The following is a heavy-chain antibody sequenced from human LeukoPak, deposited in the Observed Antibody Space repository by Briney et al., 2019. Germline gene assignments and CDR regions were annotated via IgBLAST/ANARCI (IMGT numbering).Heavy chain of an antibody. D-gene: IGHD3-16*01. V-gene: IGHV3-74*01. CDR2: LNSDGSST. J-gene: IGHJ4*02. CDR3: ARSRYDYIWGIDY. Sequence: PGGSLRLSCAASGFTFSNYWMHWVRRAPGKGLVWVSRLNSDGSSTNYADSVKGRFTISRDNAKNTLYLQMNSLRDEDTAVFYCARSRYDYIWGIDYWGQGTLVTISS. CDR1: GFTFSNYW.